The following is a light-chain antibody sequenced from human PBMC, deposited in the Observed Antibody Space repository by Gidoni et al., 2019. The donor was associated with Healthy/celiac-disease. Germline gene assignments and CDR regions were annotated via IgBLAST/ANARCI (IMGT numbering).Light chain of an antibody. V-gene: IGKV3-15*01. J-gene: IGKJ4*01. Sequence: EIVMTQSPATLSVSPGERATLSCRASQSVSSNLAWYQQKPGQAPRLLIYGASTRATGIPARFSGSGSGTEFTLTISSLQSEDFAVYYCQHPGAFXGXTKVXIK. CDR3: QHPGA. CDR1: QSVSSN. CDR2: GAS.